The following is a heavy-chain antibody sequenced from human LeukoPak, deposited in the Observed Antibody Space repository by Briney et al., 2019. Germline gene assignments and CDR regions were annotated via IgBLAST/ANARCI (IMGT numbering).Heavy chain of an antibody. J-gene: IGHJ6*03. CDR2: IYYSGST. D-gene: IGHD6-13*01. V-gene: IGHV4-59*01. CDR1: GGSISSYY. CDR3: ARARSSSWYYDYYYMDV. Sequence: PSETLSLTCTVSGGSISSYYWSWIRQPPGKGLEWIGYIYYSGSTNYNPSLKSRVTISVDTSKNQFSLKLSSVTAADTAVYYCARARSSSWYYDYYYMDVWGKGTTVTVSS.